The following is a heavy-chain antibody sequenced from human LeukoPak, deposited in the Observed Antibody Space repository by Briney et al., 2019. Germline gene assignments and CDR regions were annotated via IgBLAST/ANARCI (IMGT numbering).Heavy chain of an antibody. Sequence: ASVKVSCKASGYTFTSYGISWVRQAPGQGLEWMGWISAYNGNTNYAQKLQGRVTMTTDTSTSTAYMELRSLRSDDTAVYYCASAGQRFCSGGSCYFDYWGQGTLVTVSS. J-gene: IGHJ4*02. CDR3: ASAGQRFCSGGSCYFDY. CDR2: ISAYNGNT. D-gene: IGHD2-15*01. CDR1: GYTFTSYG. V-gene: IGHV1-18*01.